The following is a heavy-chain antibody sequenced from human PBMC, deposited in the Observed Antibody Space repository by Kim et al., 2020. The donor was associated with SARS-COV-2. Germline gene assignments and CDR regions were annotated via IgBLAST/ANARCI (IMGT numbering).Heavy chain of an antibody. J-gene: IGHJ4*02. V-gene: IGHV3-30*18. CDR1: GFTFNNYG. CDR2: IYYDGSKK. D-gene: IGHD3-10*01. CDR3: AKNSGVVYFGESHHRAQ. Sequence: GGSLRLSCAASGFTFNNYGLQWVRQAPGKGLEWVALIYYDGSKKYYADSVKGRFTVSKDNAQETLYLHMSSLRPDDTAVYYCAKNSGVVYFGESHHRAQWGQGTLVTVSS.